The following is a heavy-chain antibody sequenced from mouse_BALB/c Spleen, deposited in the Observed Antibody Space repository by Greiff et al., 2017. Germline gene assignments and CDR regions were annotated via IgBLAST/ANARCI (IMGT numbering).Heavy chain of an antibody. CDR1: GFTFSSYT. Sequence: EVKLMESGGGLVKPGGSLKLSCAASGFTFSSYTMSWVRQTPEKRLEWVATISSGGSYTYYPDSVKGRFTISRDNAKNTLYLQMSSLKSEDTAMYYCTRDRGYGNYQYFDVWGAGTTVTVSS. J-gene: IGHJ1*01. CDR2: ISSGGSYT. V-gene: IGHV5-6-4*01. CDR3: TRDRGYGNYQYFDV. D-gene: IGHD2-10*02.